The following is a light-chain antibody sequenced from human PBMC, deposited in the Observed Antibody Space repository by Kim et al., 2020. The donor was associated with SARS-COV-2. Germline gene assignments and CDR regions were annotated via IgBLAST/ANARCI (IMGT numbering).Light chain of an antibody. CDR2: WAS. Sequence: ATINCKSSQSVLYSANNKNYLAWYQQKPGQPPKLLIYWASTRESGVPDRFSGSGSGTDFTLTISSLQAEDVAVYYCQQYYSTPRTFGQGTKVDIK. J-gene: IGKJ1*01. CDR1: QSVLYSANNKNY. CDR3: QQYYSTPRT. V-gene: IGKV4-1*01.